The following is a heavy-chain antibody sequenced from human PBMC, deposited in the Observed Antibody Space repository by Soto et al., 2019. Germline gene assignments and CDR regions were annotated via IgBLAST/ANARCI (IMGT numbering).Heavy chain of an antibody. V-gene: IGHV4-59*01. J-gene: IGHJ4*02. CDR1: GGSISSYY. CDR2: IYYSGST. Sequence: QVQLQESGPGLVKPSETLSLTCTVSGGSISSYYWSWIRQPPGKGLEWIGYIYYSGSTNYNPSLKSRVTISVDTSKNQFSLKLSSVTAADTAVYYCARGDYYDSSGYYQFDYWGQGTLVTVSS. CDR3: ARGDYYDSSGYYQFDY. D-gene: IGHD3-22*01.